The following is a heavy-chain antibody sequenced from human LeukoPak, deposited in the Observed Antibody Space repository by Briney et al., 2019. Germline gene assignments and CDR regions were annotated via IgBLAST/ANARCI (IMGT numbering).Heavy chain of an antibody. CDR1: GFTFSSYS. CDR2: ISSSGSTI. Sequence: GGSLRLSCAASGFTFSSYSMNWVRQAPGKGLEWVSYISSSGSTIYYADSVKGRFTISRDNAKNSLYLQMNSLRAEDTAVYYCARAGKSYYYDSSGYPFDYWGQGTLVTVSS. V-gene: IGHV3-48*04. CDR3: ARAGKSYYYDSSGYPFDY. D-gene: IGHD3-22*01. J-gene: IGHJ4*02.